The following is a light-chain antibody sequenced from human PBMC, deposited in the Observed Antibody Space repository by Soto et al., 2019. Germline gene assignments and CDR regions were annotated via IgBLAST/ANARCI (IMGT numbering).Light chain of an antibody. J-gene: IGKJ5*01. V-gene: IGKV3-11*01. CDR2: GAS. CDR1: QSVHNF. Sequence: ELVLTQSPGTLSLSPGERAALSCKASQSVHNFLAWYQQKPGQAPRLLIYGASTRAAGVPPRFSGSGSGTDFTLTISSLEPEDFAVYYCQQSSNWPPITXGQGTRLEI. CDR3: QQSSNWPPIT.